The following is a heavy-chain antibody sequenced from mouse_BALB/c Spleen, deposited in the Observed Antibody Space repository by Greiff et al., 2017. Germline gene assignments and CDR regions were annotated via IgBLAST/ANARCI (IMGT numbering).Heavy chain of an antibody. Sequence: VKLVESGPGLVAPSQSLSITCTVSGFSLTSYGVHWVRQPPGKGLEWLGVIWAGGSTNYNSALMSRLSISKDNSKSQVFLKMNSLQTDDTAMYSCAREENWDRFAYWGQGTLVTVSA. V-gene: IGHV2-9*02. CDR3: AREENWDRFAY. J-gene: IGHJ3*01. CDR2: IWAGGST. D-gene: IGHD4-1*01. CDR1: GFSLTSYG.